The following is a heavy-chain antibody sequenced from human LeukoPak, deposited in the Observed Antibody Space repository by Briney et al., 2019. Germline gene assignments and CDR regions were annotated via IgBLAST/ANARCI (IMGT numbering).Heavy chain of an antibody. D-gene: IGHD5/OR15-5a*01. Sequence: GGSLRLSCAASGFSSSNYAMSWVRQVRGKGLEWVSAISGSGGSAYYADSVKGRFTVSRDNSKNTLYLQMNSLRVEDTAVYYCAKDVSPRPRWFDPWGQGTLVTVSS. CDR1: GFSSSNYA. J-gene: IGHJ5*02. CDR2: ISGSGGSA. V-gene: IGHV3-23*01. CDR3: AKDVSPRPRWFDP.